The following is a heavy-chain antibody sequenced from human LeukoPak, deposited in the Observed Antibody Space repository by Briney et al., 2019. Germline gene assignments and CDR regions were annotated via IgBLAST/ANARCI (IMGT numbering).Heavy chain of an antibody. V-gene: IGHV3-21*01. CDR2: ITSSSSYI. CDR3: ARGTMFPYYFDY. CDR1: GFTFSSYS. J-gene: IGHJ4*02. Sequence: GGSLRLSCAASGFTFSSYSMNWVRQAPGKGLEWVSSITSSSSYIYYADSVKGRFTISRDNAKNSLYLQMNSLRAEDTAVYYCARGTMFPYYFDYWGQGSLVTVSS. D-gene: IGHD3-10*02.